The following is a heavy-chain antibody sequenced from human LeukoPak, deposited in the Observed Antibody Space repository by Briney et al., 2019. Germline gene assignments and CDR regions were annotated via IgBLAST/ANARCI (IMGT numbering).Heavy chain of an antibody. D-gene: IGHD4/OR15-4a*01. J-gene: IGHJ4*02. V-gene: IGHV4-59*11. CDR2: IYFSGST. Sequence: PSETLSLTCAVSGGSITSHYWNWIRQPPGKELEWIGYIYFSGSTDYNSSLKGRVTISVDTSKNQFSLNLNSVTAADTAVYYCARGRGAGGFDFWGQGALVTVSS. CDR3: ARGRGAGGFDF. CDR1: GGSITSHY.